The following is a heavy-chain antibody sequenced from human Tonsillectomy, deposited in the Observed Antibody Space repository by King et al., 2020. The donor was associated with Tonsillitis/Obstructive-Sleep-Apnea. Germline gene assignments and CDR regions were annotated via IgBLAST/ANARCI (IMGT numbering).Heavy chain of an antibody. CDR2: INHSGTT. J-gene: IGHJ6*03. CDR1: GGSFSGYY. V-gene: IGHV4-34*01. Sequence: VQLQQWGAGLLKPSETLSLTCAVYGGSFSGYYWSWIRQPPGKGLEWIGEINHSGTTNYNPSLKSRVTISVDTSKNQFSLKLSSVTAADTAVYYCARWGGLYDPRYMDVWGKGTTVIVSS. CDR3: ARWGGLYDPRYMDV. D-gene: IGHD3-16*01.